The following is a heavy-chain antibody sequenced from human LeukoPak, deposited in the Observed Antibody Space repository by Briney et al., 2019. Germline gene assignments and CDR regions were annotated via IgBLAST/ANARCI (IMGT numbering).Heavy chain of an antibody. CDR1: GFTVSSNY. J-gene: IGHJ6*03. D-gene: IGHD6-13*01. CDR2: ISSSSSYI. V-gene: IGHV3-21*01. CDR3: ARAHSSSWYDYYYMDV. Sequence: GGSLRLSCAASGFTVSSNYMNWVRQAPGKGLEWVSSISSSSSYIYYADSVKGRFTISRDNAKNSLYLQMNSLRAEDTAVYYCARAHSSSWYDYYYMDVWGKGTTVTVSS.